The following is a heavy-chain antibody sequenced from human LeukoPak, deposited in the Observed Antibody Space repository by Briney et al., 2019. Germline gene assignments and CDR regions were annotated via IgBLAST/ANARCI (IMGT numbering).Heavy chain of an antibody. Sequence: QPGGCLRLSGAASGFTFSSYAMSWVRQAPGKRLDWVASISGAGGSTYYADSVKGWFTISRDNSKNTLFLQMNSLRAEDTALYCCAKHFGSGDYYNFFDDWGQGTLVSVSS. J-gene: IGHJ4*02. CDR3: AKHFGSGDYYNFFDD. CDR2: ISGAGGST. V-gene: IGHV3-23*01. D-gene: IGHD3-10*01. CDR1: GFTFSSYA.